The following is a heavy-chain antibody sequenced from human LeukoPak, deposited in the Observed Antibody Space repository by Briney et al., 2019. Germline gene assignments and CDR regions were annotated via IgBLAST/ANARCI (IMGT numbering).Heavy chain of an antibody. Sequence: GGSLRLSCAASGFTFSSYAMSWVRQAPGKGLEWVSAISGSGGSTYYADSVKGRFTISRDNSKNTLYLQMNSLRAEDTAVYYCAKLEDIVVVVAAHDAFDIWGQGTMVTVSS. CDR2: ISGSGGST. CDR3: AKLEDIVVVVAAHDAFDI. V-gene: IGHV3-23*01. D-gene: IGHD2-15*01. J-gene: IGHJ3*02. CDR1: GFTFSSYA.